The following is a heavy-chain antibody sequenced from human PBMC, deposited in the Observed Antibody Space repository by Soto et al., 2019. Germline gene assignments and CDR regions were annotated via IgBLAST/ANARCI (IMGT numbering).Heavy chain of an antibody. Sequence: PGGSLRLSCAASGFTFSSYWMSWVRQAPGKGLERVANIKQDGSEKYYVDSVKGRFTISRDNAKNSLYLQMNSLRAEDTAVYYCARVWDDNWNYRYGMDVWGQGTTVTVSS. CDR3: ARVWDDNWNYRYGMDV. CDR2: IKQDGSEK. CDR1: GFTFSSYW. J-gene: IGHJ6*02. V-gene: IGHV3-7*01. D-gene: IGHD1-20*01.